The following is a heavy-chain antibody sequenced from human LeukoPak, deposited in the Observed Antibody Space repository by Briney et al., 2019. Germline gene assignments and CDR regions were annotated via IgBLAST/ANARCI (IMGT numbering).Heavy chain of an antibody. D-gene: IGHD1-26*01. V-gene: IGHV3-21*01. CDR2: ISGSSSHI. CDR1: GFTFSSHA. CDR3: ARDTGD. J-gene: IGHJ4*02. Sequence: PGGSLRLSCAASGFTFSSHAMNWVRQAPGKGLEWLSSISGSSSHICYADSVRGRFTISRDNARNSVYLQMNSLRAEDTAVYYCARDTGDWGQGTLVTVSS.